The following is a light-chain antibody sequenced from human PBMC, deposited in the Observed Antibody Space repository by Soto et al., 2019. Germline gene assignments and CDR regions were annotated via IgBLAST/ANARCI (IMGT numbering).Light chain of an antibody. CDR3: TSYTSSNTFV. J-gene: IGLJ1*01. CDR1: SSDVGSYDR. Sequence: QSPLTQPPSVSGTPGQSVTISCTGTSSDVGSYDRVSWYQQPPGTAPKLMIYEVNNRPSGVPDRFSGSKSGNTASLTISGLQAEDEADYYCTSYTSSNTFVFGTGTKVTV. V-gene: IGLV2-18*02. CDR2: EVN.